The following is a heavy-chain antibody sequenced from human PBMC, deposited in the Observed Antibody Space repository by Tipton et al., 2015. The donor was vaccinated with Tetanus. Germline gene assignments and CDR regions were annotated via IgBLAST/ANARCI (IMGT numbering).Heavy chain of an antibody. D-gene: IGHD3-10*01. Sequence: TLSLTCTVSGGSVRSGDYSWNWIRQPPGKGLEWLAYVSYSGRTNSNYSLKSRITISQETSKNQFSLRLTSVTAADTAVYYCARVKGTYNHYGLDVWGQGTTVTVAS. V-gene: IGHV4-61*08. CDR2: VSYSGRT. J-gene: IGHJ6*02. CDR1: GGSVRSGDYS. CDR3: ARVKGTYNHYGLDV.